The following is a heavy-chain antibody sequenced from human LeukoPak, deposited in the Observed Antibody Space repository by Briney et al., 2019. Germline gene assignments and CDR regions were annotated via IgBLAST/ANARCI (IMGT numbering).Heavy chain of an antibody. Sequence: GGSLRLSRAASGFTLSSYEMNWVRQAPGKGLEWVSYISSSGSTICYADSVKGRFTISRDNAKNSLYLQMNSLRAEDTAVYYCARGPSGGNNLWMDYWGQGTLVTVSS. V-gene: IGHV3-48*03. CDR3: ARGPSGGNNLWMDY. CDR2: ISSSGSTI. J-gene: IGHJ4*02. D-gene: IGHD1-20*01. CDR1: GFTLSSYE.